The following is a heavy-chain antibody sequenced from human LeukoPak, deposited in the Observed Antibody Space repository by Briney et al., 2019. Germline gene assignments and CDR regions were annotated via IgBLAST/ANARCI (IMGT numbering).Heavy chain of an antibody. Sequence: ASVKVSCKASGGTFSSYAISWVRQAPGQGLEWMGGIIPIFGTANYAQKFQGRVTITADESTSTAYMELSSLRSEDTAVYYRALNYDSSGYWFYYWGQGTLVTVSS. CDR3: ALNYDSSGYWFYY. J-gene: IGHJ4*02. V-gene: IGHV1-69*13. D-gene: IGHD3-22*01. CDR2: IIPIFGTA. CDR1: GGTFSSYA.